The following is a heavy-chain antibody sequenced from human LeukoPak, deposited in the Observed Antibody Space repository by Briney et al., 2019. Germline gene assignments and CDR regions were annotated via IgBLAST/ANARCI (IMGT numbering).Heavy chain of an antibody. CDR1: GGSISSGGYN. Sequence: SETLSLTCTVSGGSISSGGYNWSWIRQHPGKGLEWIGDIYYRGRTYYNPSLKSRVAISVDTSTNQFSLKLSSVTAADTAVYYCARVSGYFDLWGQGTLVTVSS. CDR3: ARVSGYFDL. D-gene: IGHD1-1*01. V-gene: IGHV4-31*03. CDR2: IYYRGRT. J-gene: IGHJ5*02.